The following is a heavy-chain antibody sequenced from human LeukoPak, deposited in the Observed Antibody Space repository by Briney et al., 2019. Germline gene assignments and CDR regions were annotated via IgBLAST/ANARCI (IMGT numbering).Heavy chain of an antibody. D-gene: IGHD1-14*01. Sequence: PSETLSLTCTVSGGSISSGDYYWSWIRQPPGKGLEWIGYIYYSGSTYYNPSLKSRVTMSVDTSKNQFSLKLSSVTAADTAVYYCAKEGREFDSTGSRYFYYYMDVWGKGTTVTVSS. V-gene: IGHV4-30-4*08. CDR2: IYYSGST. CDR3: AKEGREFDSTGSRYFYYYMDV. J-gene: IGHJ6*03. CDR1: GGSISSGDYY.